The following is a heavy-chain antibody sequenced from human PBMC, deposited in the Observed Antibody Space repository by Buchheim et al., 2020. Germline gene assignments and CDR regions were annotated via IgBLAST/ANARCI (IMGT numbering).Heavy chain of an antibody. CDR1: GGTFSSYA. J-gene: IGHJ5*02. CDR2: IIPIFGTA. CDR3: ASTLRGIAARLRPEYNWFDP. Sequence: QVQLVQSGAEVKKPGSSVKVSCKASGGTFSSYAISWVRQAPGQGLEWMGGIIPIFGTANYAQKFQGRVTLTADESTSTAYMELSSLRSEDTAVYYCASTLRGIAARLRPEYNWFDPWGQGTL. D-gene: IGHD6-6*01. V-gene: IGHV1-69*01.